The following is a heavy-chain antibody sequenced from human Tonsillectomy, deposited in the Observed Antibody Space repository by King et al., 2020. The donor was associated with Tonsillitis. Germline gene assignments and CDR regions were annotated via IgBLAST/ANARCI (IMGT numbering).Heavy chain of an antibody. CDR3: ARDSTPTGDNSYYDAFDI. Sequence: VQLVESGGGLVQPGGSLRLSCVGSGFTFSAYWMTWVRQAPGKGLEWVANINRDESRKNYVDSVKGRFTISRDNAKNSLYLPMNSLRAEDTTLYYRARDSTPTGDNSYYDAFDIWGQGTTVTVSS. CDR1: GFTFSAYW. J-gene: IGHJ3*02. D-gene: IGHD4-23*01. V-gene: IGHV3-7*03. CDR2: INRDESRK.